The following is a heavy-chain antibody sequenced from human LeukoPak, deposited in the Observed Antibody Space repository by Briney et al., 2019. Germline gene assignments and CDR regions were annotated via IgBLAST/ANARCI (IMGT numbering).Heavy chain of an antibody. J-gene: IGHJ4*02. V-gene: IGHV3-23*01. CDR1: GFTFSSYA. CDR3: AKPIYYTSGPYSPGDF. CDR2: ISDSGGHT. Sequence: GASLRLSCAVSGFTFSSYAMTWVRQAPGKALEWVSDISDSGGHTYYADSVRGRFTISRDNSKNTLYLQMNSLRAEDTAMYYCAKPIYYTSGPYSPGDFGGQGTLVTVSS. D-gene: IGHD3-10*01.